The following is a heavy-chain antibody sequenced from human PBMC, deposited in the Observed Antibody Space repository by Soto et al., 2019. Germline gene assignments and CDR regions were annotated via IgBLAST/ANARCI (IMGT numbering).Heavy chain of an antibody. D-gene: IGHD6-13*01. J-gene: IGHJ5*02. CDR3: ARGPFSSWYEDRFDP. CDR1: GGTFSSYT. Sequence: QVQLVQSGAEVKKPGSSVKVSCKASGGTFSSYTISWVRQAPGQGLEWMGRIIPILGIANYAQKFQGRVTITADKSTSTAYMELSSLRSEDTAVYYCARGPFSSWYEDRFDPWGQGTLVTVSS. V-gene: IGHV1-69*02. CDR2: IIPILGIA.